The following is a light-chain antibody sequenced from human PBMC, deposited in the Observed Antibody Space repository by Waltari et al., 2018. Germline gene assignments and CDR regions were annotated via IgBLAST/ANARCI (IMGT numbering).Light chain of an antibody. CDR1: HLPTKS. CDR2: DDD. J-gene: IGLJ2*01. V-gene: IGLV3-10*01. CDR3: YSTDTSGGA. Sequence: SSELTQPPSVSVSPGQTARITCSGHHLPTKSAYWFQQRSGQAPMLVIYDDDKRPSGIPERFSGSSSGTMATLSISGAQEEDEADYYCYSTDTSGGAFGGGTKLTVL.